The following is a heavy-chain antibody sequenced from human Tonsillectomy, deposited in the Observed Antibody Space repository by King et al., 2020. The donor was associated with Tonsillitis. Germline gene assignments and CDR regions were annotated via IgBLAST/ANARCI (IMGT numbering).Heavy chain of an antibody. CDR3: ARSTACSGFDI. CDR2: IYTSGST. CDR1: GGSISSGSYY. J-gene: IGHJ3*02. V-gene: IGHV4-61*02. Sequence: QLQESGPGLVKPSQTLSLTCTVSGGSISSGSYYWSWIRQPAGKGLEWIGRIYTSGSTDYNPSLKSRVTISVDTSKNQFSLKLSSVTAADTAVYYCARSTACSGFDIWGQGTMVTVSS. D-gene: IGHD2-15*01.